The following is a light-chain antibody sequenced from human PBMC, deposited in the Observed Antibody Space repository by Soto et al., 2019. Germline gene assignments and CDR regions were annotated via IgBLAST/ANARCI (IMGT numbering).Light chain of an antibody. Sequence: ENVLTQSPGSLSLSPGERATLSGRASQRPSASYLAWYQQRPGQAPRLLIYGGSVRATGIPDRFSGSGSGTDFTLTISRLEPEDFAVYYCQQYATSPVTCGGGTKVEIK. CDR1: QRPSASY. J-gene: IGKJ4*01. CDR2: GGS. V-gene: IGKV3-20*01. CDR3: QQYATSPVT.